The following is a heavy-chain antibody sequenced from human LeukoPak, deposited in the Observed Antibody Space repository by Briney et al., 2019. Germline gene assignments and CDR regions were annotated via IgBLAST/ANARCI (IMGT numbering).Heavy chain of an antibody. CDR2: ISAYNGHT. Sequence: ASVKVSCKASGYTFTSYGISWVRQAPGQGLDWMGWISAYNGHTKYAQKVQGRLAVTIDTSTSTAYMELRRLRSDDTAVYYCSRHMGDLLTGFYLWGQGTLVTVSS. CDR3: SRHMGDLLTGFYL. D-gene: IGHD3-9*01. CDR1: GYTFTSYG. V-gene: IGHV1-18*01. J-gene: IGHJ4*02.